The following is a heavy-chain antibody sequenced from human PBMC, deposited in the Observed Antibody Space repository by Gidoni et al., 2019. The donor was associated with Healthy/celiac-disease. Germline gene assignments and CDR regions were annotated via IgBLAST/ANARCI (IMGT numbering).Heavy chain of an antibody. CDR2: SRCNSGSI. Sequence: EVHLEEWGGGLGPHVRCRRLDCGGHSLNFDVYAMHWVRQAPGKGLVWVSGSRCNSGSISYADSLKGRFTISRDNAKNSRYLQMNSLRAEDTALYHCAKDRCGSGSYYSGPVDVWGQGTTVTVSS. CDR1: SLNFDVYA. J-gene: IGHJ6*02. CDR3: AKDRCGSGSYYSGPVDV. V-gene: IGHV3-9*01. D-gene: IGHD3-10*01.